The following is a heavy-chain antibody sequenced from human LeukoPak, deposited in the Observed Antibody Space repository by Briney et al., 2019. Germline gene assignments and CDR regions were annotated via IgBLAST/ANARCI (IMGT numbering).Heavy chain of an antibody. CDR1: GFTFDDYA. D-gene: IGHD4-17*01. J-gene: IGHJ3*02. Sequence: GGSLRLSCAASGFTFDDYAMHWVRQAPGKGLESVSLISGDGGSTYYADSVKGRFTISRDNSKNSLYLQMNSLRTEDTALYYCAKDNGDHPENAFDIWGQGTMVTVSS. CDR2: ISGDGGST. V-gene: IGHV3-43*02. CDR3: AKDNGDHPENAFDI.